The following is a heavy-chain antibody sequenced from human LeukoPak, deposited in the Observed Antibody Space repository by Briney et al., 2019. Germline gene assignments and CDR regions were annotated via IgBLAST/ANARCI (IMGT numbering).Heavy chain of an antibody. Sequence: GGSLRLSCAASGFTFSSSAMSWVRQAPGKGLEWVSAISNNGGYTYYADSVQGRFTISRDNSKSTLCLQMNSLRAEDTAVYYCARDLFGTYDSDYWGQGILVTVSS. CDR3: ARDLFGTYDSDY. V-gene: IGHV3-23*01. D-gene: IGHD5-12*01. CDR1: GFTFSSSA. CDR2: ISNNGGYT. J-gene: IGHJ4*02.